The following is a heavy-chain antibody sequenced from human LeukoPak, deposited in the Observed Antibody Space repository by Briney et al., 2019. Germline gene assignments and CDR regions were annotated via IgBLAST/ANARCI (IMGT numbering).Heavy chain of an antibody. CDR3: ARVYSGYDCGY. Sequence: EASVTVSCTASGYTFTSYYMHWLRQAPGQGLQWMGIINPSDGSTSYTPRFQGRVTVTRDTSTSTVYMELSSLRSEDTAVYYCARVYSGYDCGYWGQGTLVTVSS. CDR1: GYTFTSYY. D-gene: IGHD5-12*01. V-gene: IGHV1-46*01. CDR2: INPSDGST. J-gene: IGHJ4*02.